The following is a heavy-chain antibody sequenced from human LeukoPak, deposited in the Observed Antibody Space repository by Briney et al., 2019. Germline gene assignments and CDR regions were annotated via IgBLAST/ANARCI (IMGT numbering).Heavy chain of an antibody. Sequence: SLRLSCAASGYTFYDYAMHWAPRSPGKGVVGVSGISWNSGSIGYADSVKGRITISRDNAKNSLYLQMNSLRAEDTALYYCAKDTRPRTGYYDSSGYPFDYWGQGTLVTVSS. CDR3: AKDTRPRTGYYDSSGYPFDY. CDR1: GYTFYDYA. V-gene: IGHV3-9*01. CDR2: ISWNSGSI. D-gene: IGHD3-22*01. J-gene: IGHJ4*02.